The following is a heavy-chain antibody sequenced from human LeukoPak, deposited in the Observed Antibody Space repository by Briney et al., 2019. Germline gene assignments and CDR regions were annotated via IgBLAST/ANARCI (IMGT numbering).Heavy chain of an antibody. CDR2: IYHSGST. Sequence: TSETLSLTCTVSGGSISSGGYYWSWIRQPPGKGLEWIGYIYHSGSTYYNPSLKSRVTISVDRSKNQFSLKLSSVTATDTAVYYCARPAGKGRGAFDIWGQGTMVTVSS. CDR1: GGSISSGGYY. V-gene: IGHV4-30-2*01. J-gene: IGHJ3*02. D-gene: IGHD3-10*01. CDR3: ARPAGKGRGAFDI.